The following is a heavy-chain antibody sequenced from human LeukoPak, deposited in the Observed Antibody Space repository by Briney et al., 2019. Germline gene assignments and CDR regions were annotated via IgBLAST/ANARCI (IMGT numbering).Heavy chain of an antibody. V-gene: IGHV3-74*01. CDR1: GNYW. J-gene: IGHJ4*02. CDR2: INSDGSWT. D-gene: IGHD2/OR15-2a*01. CDR3: ASFYETY. Sequence: GGSLRLSCAASGNYWMHWVRQVPGKGLVWVSHINSDGSWTSYADSVKGRFTISKDNAKNTVYLQMNSLRAEDTAVYYCASFYETYWGRGTLVTVSS.